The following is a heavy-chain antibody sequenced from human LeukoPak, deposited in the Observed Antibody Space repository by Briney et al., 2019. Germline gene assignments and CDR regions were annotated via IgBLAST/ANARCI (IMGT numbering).Heavy chain of an antibody. CDR1: GYTFTSYD. D-gene: IGHD3-16*02. Sequence: ASVKVSCKASGYTFTSYDINWVRQATGQGLEWMGWMNPNSGNTGYAQKFQGRVTMTRNTSISTAYMELSSLTSEDTAVYYCARSGGIWGSYRYTNGYWGQGTLVTVSS. J-gene: IGHJ4*02. V-gene: IGHV1-8*01. CDR3: ARSGGIWGSYRYTNGY. CDR2: MNPNSGNT.